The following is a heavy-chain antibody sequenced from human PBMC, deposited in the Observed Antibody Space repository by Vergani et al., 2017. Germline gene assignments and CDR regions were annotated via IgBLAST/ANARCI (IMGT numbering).Heavy chain of an antibody. CDR1: GGSFSGYY. J-gene: IGHJ4*02. D-gene: IGHD3-10*01. Sequence: QVQLQQWGAGLLKPSETLSLTCAVDGGSFSGYYWSWIRQPPGKGLEWIGEINHSGRTNYNPSLKSRVTISVYTSKNQFSLKLRSVTAADTAVYYCARAARIWLWFGELSEYFDYWGQGTLVTVSS. CDR2: INHSGRT. CDR3: ARAARIWLWFGELSEYFDY. V-gene: IGHV4-34*01.